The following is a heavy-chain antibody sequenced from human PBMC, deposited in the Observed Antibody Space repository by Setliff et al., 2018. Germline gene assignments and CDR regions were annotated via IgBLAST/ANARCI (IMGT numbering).Heavy chain of an antibody. CDR3: AREGLTLVRGATSWFDP. J-gene: IGHJ5*02. CDR1: GGTFSSYA. Sequence: SVKVSCKASGGTFSSYAISWVRQAPGQGLEWMGGIIPILGIAKYSQKFQGRVTITRDTSASTAYMELSSLRSEDTAVYYCAREGLTLVRGATSWFDPWGQGTLVTVSS. D-gene: IGHD3-10*01. V-gene: IGHV1-69*10. CDR2: IIPILGIA.